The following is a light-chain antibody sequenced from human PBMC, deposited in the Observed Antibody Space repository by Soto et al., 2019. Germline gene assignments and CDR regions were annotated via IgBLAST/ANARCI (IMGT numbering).Light chain of an antibody. CDR2: TNN. CDR1: SSDIGSNV. J-gene: IGLJ3*02. CDR3: GAWDDSLNGWV. Sequence: QSVLTQPPSASGTPGQRVTISCSGSSSDIGSNVVNWYQQLPGTAPKLLIYTNNQRPSGVPDRFSGSKSGTSASLAISGLQSEDEADYHCGAWDDSLNGWVFGGGTKVTVL. V-gene: IGLV1-44*01.